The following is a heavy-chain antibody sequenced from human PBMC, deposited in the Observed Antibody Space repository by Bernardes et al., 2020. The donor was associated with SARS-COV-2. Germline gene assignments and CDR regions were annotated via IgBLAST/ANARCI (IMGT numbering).Heavy chain of an antibody. V-gene: IGHV3-30*18. CDR3: AKDLHQWLVSVDY. Sequence: GGSLRLSCAASGFTRSSYAMHWVRQAPGKGLEWVAVVSNDGSNKYYADSVKGRFTISTDNSQNTLYLQINSLRAEDTAVYYCAKDLHQWLVSVDYWGQGTPIAVSS. J-gene: IGHJ4*02. D-gene: IGHD6-19*01. CDR1: GFTRSSYA. CDR2: VSNDGSNK.